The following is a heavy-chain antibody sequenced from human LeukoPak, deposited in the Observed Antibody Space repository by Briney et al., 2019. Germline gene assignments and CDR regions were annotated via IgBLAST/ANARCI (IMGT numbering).Heavy chain of an antibody. CDR1: GFTFSDYY. J-gene: IGHJ4*02. D-gene: IGHD3-16*02. Sequence: GGSLRLSCAASGFTFSDYYMTWIRQAPGKGLEWVSYISSSGSTIYYADSVKGRFTISRDNAKSSLYLQMNSLRAEDTAVYYCARGTGDYVWGSYRYTDGYFDYWGQGTLVTVSS. CDR2: ISSSGSTI. CDR3: ARGTGDYVWGSYRYTDGYFDY. V-gene: IGHV3-11*04.